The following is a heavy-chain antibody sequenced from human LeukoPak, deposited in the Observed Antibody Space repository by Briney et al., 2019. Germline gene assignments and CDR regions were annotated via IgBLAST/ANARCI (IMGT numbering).Heavy chain of an antibody. CDR1: GGSISSYY. CDR3: ARDGSYYDILTGYNNWFDP. D-gene: IGHD3-9*01. CDR2: IYYSGST. Sequence: SETLSLTCTVSGGSISSYYWSWIRQPPGKGLEWIGYIYYSGSTNYNPSLKSRVTISVDTSKNQFSLKLSSVTAADTAVYYCARDGSYYDILTGYNNWFDPWGQGTLVTVSS. V-gene: IGHV4-59*12. J-gene: IGHJ5*02.